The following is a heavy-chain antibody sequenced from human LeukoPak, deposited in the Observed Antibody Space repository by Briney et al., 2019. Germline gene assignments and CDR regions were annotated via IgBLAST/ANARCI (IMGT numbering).Heavy chain of an antibody. CDR1: GGSFSGYY. D-gene: IGHD2-2*02. CDR2: INHSGST. V-gene: IGHV4-34*01. Sequence: PSETLSLTCAVYGGSFSGYYWSWIRQPPGKGLEWIGEINHSGSTNYNPSLKSRVTISVDTSKNQFSLKLSSVTAADTAVYYCARGLPAAIPVSWFDPWGQGTLVTVSS. J-gene: IGHJ5*02. CDR3: ARGLPAAIPVSWFDP.